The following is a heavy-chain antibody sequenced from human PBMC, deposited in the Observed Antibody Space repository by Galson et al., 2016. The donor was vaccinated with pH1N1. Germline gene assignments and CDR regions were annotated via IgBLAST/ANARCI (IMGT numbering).Heavy chain of an antibody. CDR2: IYPGGSVT. CDR1: GYSFSNYW. CDR3: ARQYDFGDYRGDAFDI. D-gene: IGHD4-17*01. J-gene: IGHJ3*02. Sequence: QSGAEVKKPGESLKISCKGSGYSFSNYWIGWVRQMPGKGLEWVGIIYPGGSVTRYSPPFQGQVTISSDKSINTAYLQWISLKASDTATYYCARQYDFGDYRGDAFDIWGQGTMVIVSS. V-gene: IGHV5-51*03.